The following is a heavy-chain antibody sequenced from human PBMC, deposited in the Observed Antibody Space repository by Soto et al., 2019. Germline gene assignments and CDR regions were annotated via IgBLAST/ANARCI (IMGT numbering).Heavy chain of an antibody. J-gene: IGHJ4*02. D-gene: IGHD6-13*01. CDR3: ARVRETYSSSWSFDY. Sequence: WASVKVSCKASGYTFTSYYMHWVRQAPGQGLEWMGIINPSGGSTSYAQKFQGRVTLTRDTSTSTVYMELSSLRSEDTAVYYCARVRETYSSSWSFDYWGQGTLVTVSS. CDR1: GYTFTSYY. CDR2: INPSGGST. V-gene: IGHV1-46*01.